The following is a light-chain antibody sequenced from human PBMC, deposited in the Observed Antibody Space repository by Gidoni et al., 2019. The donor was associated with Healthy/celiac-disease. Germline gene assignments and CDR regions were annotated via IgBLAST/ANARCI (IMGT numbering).Light chain of an antibody. CDR1: QSVSSN. CDR2: GAS. V-gene: IGKV3-15*01. Sequence: EIVMTQSPATLSVSPGERATLSCRARQSVSSNLAWYQQKPGQAPRLLISGASTRATGIPARFSGSGSGTEFTLTISSLQSEDFAVYYCQQYNNWPWTFGQGTKVEIK. J-gene: IGKJ1*01. CDR3: QQYNNWPWT.